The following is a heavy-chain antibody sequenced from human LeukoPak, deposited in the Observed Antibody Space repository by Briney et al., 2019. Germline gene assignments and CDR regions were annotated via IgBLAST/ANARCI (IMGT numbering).Heavy chain of an antibody. CDR2: ISGNGGSP. J-gene: IGHJ4*02. V-gene: IGHV3-23*01. D-gene: IGHD2-15*01. CDR3: AKDGGGSWGYFDY. CDR1: GFTFCSYA. Sequence: GGSLRLSCAASGFTFCSYAMNWVRQAPGKGLEWVSAISGNGGSPYYATPVKGRFTISRDNSKNTLYRQMNSLRAEDTAVYYCAKDGGGSWGYFDYWGQGTLVTVSS.